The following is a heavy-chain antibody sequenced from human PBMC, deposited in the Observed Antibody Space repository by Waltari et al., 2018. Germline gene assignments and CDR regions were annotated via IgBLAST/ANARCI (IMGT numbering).Heavy chain of an antibody. CDR2: IRSKAENYAT. CDR1: GFMFSAAD. D-gene: IGHD2-21*02. Sequence: EVQLVESGGDLVQPGGSLKLSCAASGFMFSAADLLWARQASGKGLEWIGRIRSKAENYATAYAASVRGRFTLSRDDSKNTAYLQMNSLETEDTALYYCIRRNYGGDSDMTDWGQGTLVTVSS. V-gene: IGHV3-73*02. J-gene: IGHJ4*02. CDR3: IRRNYGGDSDMTD.